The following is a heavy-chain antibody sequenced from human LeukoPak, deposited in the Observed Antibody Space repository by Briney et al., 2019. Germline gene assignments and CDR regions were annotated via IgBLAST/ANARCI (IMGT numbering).Heavy chain of an antibody. V-gene: IGHV4-39*07. CDR3: ARAGDFWSGYPSRNYMDV. CDR2: IYYSGST. Sequence: SETLSLTCTVSGGSISSSSYYWGWIRQPPGKGLEWIGSIYYSGSTYYNPSLKSRVTISVDTSKKQFSLKLSSVTAADTAVYYCARAGDFWSGYPSRNYMDVWGKGTTVTVSS. J-gene: IGHJ6*03. D-gene: IGHD3-3*01. CDR1: GGSISSSSYY.